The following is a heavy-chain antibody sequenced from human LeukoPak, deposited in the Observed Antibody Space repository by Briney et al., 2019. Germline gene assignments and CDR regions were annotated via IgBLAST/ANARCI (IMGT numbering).Heavy chain of an antibody. CDR2: ISYDGSNK. CDR3: VRIVVVITTSAFDI. D-gene: IGHD3-22*01. CDR1: GFTVSSNY. V-gene: IGHV3-30-3*01. Sequence: GGSLRLSCAASGFTVSSNYMSWVRQAPGKGLEWVAVISYDGSNKYYADSVKGRFTISRDNSKNTLYLQMNSLRAEDTAVYYCVRIVVVITTSAFDIWGQGTMVTVSS. J-gene: IGHJ3*02.